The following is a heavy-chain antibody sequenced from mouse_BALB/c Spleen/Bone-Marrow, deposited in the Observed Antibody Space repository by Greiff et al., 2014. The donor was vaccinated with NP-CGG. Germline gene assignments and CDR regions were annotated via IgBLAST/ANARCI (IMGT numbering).Heavy chain of an antibody. V-gene: IGHV1-87*01. CDR2: IYPGDGDT. Sequence: QVQLQQPGAELARPGASVKLSCKASGYTLTSYWMQWVKQRPGQGLEWIGAIYPGDGDTRYTQKFKGKATLTADKSSSTAYMQLSSLASEDSAVYYCARGDYDYDDWFAYWGQGTLVTVSA. CDR1: GYTLTSYW. J-gene: IGHJ3*01. CDR3: ARGDYDYDDWFAY. D-gene: IGHD2-4*01.